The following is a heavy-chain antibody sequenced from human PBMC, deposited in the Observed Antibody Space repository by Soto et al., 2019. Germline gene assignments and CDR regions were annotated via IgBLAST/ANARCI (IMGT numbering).Heavy chain of an antibody. CDR3: ARDLKGYSSRWPSKFDP. J-gene: IGHJ5*02. D-gene: IGHD6-13*01. V-gene: IGHV1-18*01. CDR1: GYTFTSYG. Sequence: ASVEVSCKASGYTFTSYGISWVRQAPGQGLEWMGWISAYNGNTNYAQKFQGRVTMTTDTSTSTAYMELRSLRSDDTAVYYCARDLKGYSSRWPSKFDPWGQGTLVTVSS. CDR2: ISAYNGNT.